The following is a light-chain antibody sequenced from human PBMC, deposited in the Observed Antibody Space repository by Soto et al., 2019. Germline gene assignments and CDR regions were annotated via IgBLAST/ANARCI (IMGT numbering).Light chain of an antibody. Sequence: QSVLTQPPSVSGAPGQRVTISCTGGSSNIGAGYHVHWYQQLPRTAPKLLIFDNNNRPSGVPDRFSGSKSGTSASMAITGLQAEDEADYYCLAYDSSLNGFVFGAGTNVTVL. CDR2: DNN. CDR1: SSNIGAGYH. J-gene: IGLJ1*01. CDR3: LAYDSSLNGFV. V-gene: IGLV1-40*01.